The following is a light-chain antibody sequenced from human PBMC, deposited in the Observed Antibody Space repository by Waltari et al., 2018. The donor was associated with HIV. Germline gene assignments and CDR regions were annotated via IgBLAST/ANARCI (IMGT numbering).Light chain of an antibody. J-gene: IGLJ2*01. V-gene: IGLV2-8*01. Sequence: QSALAQPPSASVSPGQSVTIPCTGPSSDVGGYSYVPWYQQHPGKAPKLMIYEVSKRPSGVPDRFSGSKSGNAASLTVSGLQAEDEADYYCSSYAGSNNVIFGGGTKLTVL. CDR1: SSDVGGYSY. CDR2: EVS. CDR3: SSYAGSNNVI.